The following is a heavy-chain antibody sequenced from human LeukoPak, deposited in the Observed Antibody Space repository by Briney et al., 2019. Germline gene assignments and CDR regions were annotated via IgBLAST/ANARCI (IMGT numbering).Heavy chain of an antibody. CDR1: GGSFSDYY. CDR3: ARAQGSAFDY. V-gene: IGHV3-11*04. Sequence: LSLTCAVYGGSFSDYYMSWIRQAPGKGLEWVSYISSSGSTIYYADSVKGRFTISRDNAKNSLYLQMNSLRAEDTAVYYCARAQGSAFDYWGQGTLVTVSS. J-gene: IGHJ4*02. CDR2: ISSSGSTI. D-gene: IGHD2-15*01.